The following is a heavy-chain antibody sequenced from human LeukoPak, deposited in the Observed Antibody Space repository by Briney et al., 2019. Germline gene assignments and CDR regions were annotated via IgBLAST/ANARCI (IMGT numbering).Heavy chain of an antibody. CDR2: IKKDGSGI. D-gene: IGHD1-26*01. CDR3: AGGSSMEV. J-gene: IGHJ6*04. V-gene: IGHV3-7*03. CDR1: GFSFSNSW. Sequence: GGSLRLSCADSGFSFSNSWMYWVRQAPGKGLEGVANIKKDGSGIYYVDSVKGGFFISRDNARNSLYLQMSSLRVEDTAVYCCAGGSSMEVWGKGTAVTVSS.